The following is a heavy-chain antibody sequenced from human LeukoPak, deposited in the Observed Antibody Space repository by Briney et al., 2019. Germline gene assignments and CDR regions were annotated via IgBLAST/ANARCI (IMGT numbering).Heavy chain of an antibody. CDR3: ARDPFRAAAPYFDY. CDR2: INYSGST. J-gene: IGHJ4*02. CDR1: GGSFSTYY. V-gene: IGHV4-34*01. Sequence: SETLSLTCAVYGGSFSTYYWSWLRQPPGKGLEWIGEINYSGSTNYNASLKSRVTISIDTSKNQFSLRLSSVTAADTAVYYCARDPFRAAAPYFDYWGQGTLVTVSS. D-gene: IGHD6-13*01.